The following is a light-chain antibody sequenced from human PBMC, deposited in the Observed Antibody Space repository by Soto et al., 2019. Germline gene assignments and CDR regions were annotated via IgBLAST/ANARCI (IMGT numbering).Light chain of an antibody. CDR2: EVN. V-gene: IGLV2-8*01. CDR3: SSYAGSNNLL. J-gene: IGLJ2*01. Sequence: QSVLTQPPSASGSPGQSVTISCTGTSSDIGRYNYVSWYQQRPGKAPKLMIYEVNKRPSGVPDRFSGSKSGNTASLTVSGLQAEDEADYYCSSYAGSNNLLFGGGTKVTVL. CDR1: SSDIGRYNY.